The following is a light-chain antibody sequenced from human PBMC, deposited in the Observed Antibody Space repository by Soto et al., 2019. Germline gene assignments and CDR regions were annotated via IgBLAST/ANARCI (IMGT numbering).Light chain of an antibody. J-gene: IGKJ1*01. CDR3: QQHRNTRWN. Sequence: EIVLTQSPGTLTLSPGASAALSCRASQTISNNYLVWYRQKPGQAPRLLIYPVSSRAAGIPDRFSGSGSGTDFALTIARLEQEYPAVDYCQQHRNTRWNFGPGTSEEI. CDR2: PVS. V-gene: IGKV3D-20*02. CDR1: QTISNNY.